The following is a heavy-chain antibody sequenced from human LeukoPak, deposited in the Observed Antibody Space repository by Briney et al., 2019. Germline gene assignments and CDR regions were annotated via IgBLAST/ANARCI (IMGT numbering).Heavy chain of an antibody. J-gene: IGHJ6*02. CDR1: GFTFSSYS. CDR3: ARDQGGSYDYYGMDV. Sequence: GGSLRLSCAASGFTFSSYSMNWVRQAPGKGLEWVSSISSSSSYIYYADSVKGRFTISRDNSKNTLYLQMNSLRAEDTAVYYCARDQGGSYDYYGMDVWGQGTTVTVSS. V-gene: IGHV3-21*01. D-gene: IGHD1-26*01. CDR2: ISSSSSYI.